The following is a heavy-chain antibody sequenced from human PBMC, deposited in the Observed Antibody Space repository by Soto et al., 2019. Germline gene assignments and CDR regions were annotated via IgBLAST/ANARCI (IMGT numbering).Heavy chain of an antibody. CDR3: ARGEIVVVVAATPYYYYYGMDV. CDR2: ISYDGSNK. CDR1: GFTFSSYA. V-gene: IGHV3-30-3*01. J-gene: IGHJ6*02. Sequence: QVQLVESGGGVVQPGRSLRLSCAASGFTFSSYAMHWVRQAPGKGLEWVAVISYDGSNKYYADSVKGRFTISRDNSKNTLYLQMNSLRAEDTAVYSCARGEIVVVVAATPYYYYYGMDVWGQGTTVTVSS. D-gene: IGHD2-15*01.